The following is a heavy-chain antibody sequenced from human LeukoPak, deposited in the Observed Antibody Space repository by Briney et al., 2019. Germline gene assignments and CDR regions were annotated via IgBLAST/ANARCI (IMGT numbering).Heavy chain of an antibody. CDR1: GVTFNTYA. J-gene: IGHJ6*02. Sequence: GRSLRLSCAASGVTFNTYAMHWVRQAPGKGLEWVAVISYDGNNEYYAASVKGRFTVSRDNSKNTVYLQTNSLRAEDTAVYYCARDYFYGVDVWGQGTTVTVSS. CDR3: ARDYFYGVDV. V-gene: IGHV3-30-3*01. CDR2: ISYDGNNE.